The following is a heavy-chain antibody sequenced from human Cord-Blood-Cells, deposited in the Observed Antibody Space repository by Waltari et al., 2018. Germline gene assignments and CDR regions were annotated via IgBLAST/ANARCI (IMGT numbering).Heavy chain of an antibody. Sequence: QVQLQQWGAGLLKPSETLSLTCAVYGGSFSGYYWSWIRQPPGKGLEWIGEINHMGSTNATPSLKSRVTISVDTSKNQFSLKLSSVTAADTALYYCAAHGSGYYGGYWGQGTLVTVSS. V-gene: IGHV4-34*01. CDR2: INHMGST. CDR3: AAHGSGYYGGY. CDR1: GGSFSGYY. J-gene: IGHJ4*02. D-gene: IGHD3-3*01.